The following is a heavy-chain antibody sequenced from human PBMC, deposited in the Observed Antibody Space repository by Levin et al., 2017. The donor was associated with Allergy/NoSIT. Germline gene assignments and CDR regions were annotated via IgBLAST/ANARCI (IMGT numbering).Heavy chain of an antibody. CDR1: GGSISSGGYY. CDR3: ARARYCSSTSCYHLVNYFDY. J-gene: IGHJ4*02. Sequence: SETLSLTCTVSGGSISSGGYYWSWIRQHPGKGLEWIGYIYYSGSTYYNPSLKSRVTISVDTSKNQFSLKLSSVTAADTAVYYCARARYCSSTSCYHLVNYFDYWGQGTLVTVSS. D-gene: IGHD2-2*01. V-gene: IGHV4-31*03. CDR2: IYYSGST.